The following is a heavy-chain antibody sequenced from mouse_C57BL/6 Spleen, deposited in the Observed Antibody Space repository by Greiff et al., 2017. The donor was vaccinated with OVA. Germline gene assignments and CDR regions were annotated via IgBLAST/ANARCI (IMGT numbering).Heavy chain of an antibody. CDR1: GYAFSSSW. J-gene: IGHJ3*01. V-gene: IGHV1-82*01. D-gene: IGHD1-1*01. CDR2: IYPGDGDT. CDR3: ARNNYGSSFAWFAY. Sequence: VQLQQSGPELVKPGASVKISCKASGYAFSSSWMNWVKQRPGKGLEWIGRIYPGDGDTNYNGKFKGKATLTADKSSSTAYMQLSSLTSEDSAVYFCARNNYGSSFAWFAYWGQGTLVTVS.